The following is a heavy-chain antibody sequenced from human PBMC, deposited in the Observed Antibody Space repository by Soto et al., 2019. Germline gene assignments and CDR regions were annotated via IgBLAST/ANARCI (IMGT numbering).Heavy chain of an antibody. CDR2: IYYSGST. D-gene: IGHD4-17*01. J-gene: IGHJ4*02. V-gene: IGHV4-59*01. CDR1: GGSISSYY. Sequence: SETLSLTCTVSGGSISSYYWSWIRQPPGKGLEWIGYIYYSGSTNYNPSLKSRVTISVDTSKNQFSLKLSSVTAADTAVYYCARADYGDLYDYWGQGTLVTVSS. CDR3: ARADYGDLYDY.